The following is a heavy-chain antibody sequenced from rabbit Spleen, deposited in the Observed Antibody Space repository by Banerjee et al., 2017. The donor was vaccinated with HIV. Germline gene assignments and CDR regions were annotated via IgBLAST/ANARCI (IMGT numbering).Heavy chain of an antibody. J-gene: IGHJ4*01. CDR2: IDVGEGYT. CDR1: GFDFRRYY. V-gene: IGHV1S7*01. CDR3: VRDQAGDDGYGPYYFYL. D-gene: IGHD6-1*01. Sequence: QVKETGGGLVQPGGSLTLSCKASGFDFRRYYLSWVRQAPGKGLEWIGIIDVGEGYTDYANWVNGRFTISSDNAQNTVDLQMSGLTAADTATYFCVRDQAGDDGYGPYYFYLWGQGTLVTVS.